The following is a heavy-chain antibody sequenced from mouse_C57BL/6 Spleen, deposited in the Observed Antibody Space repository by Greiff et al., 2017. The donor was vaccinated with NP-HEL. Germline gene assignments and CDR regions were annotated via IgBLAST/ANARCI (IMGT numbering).Heavy chain of an antibody. CDR2: ISNGGGST. CDR1: GFTFSDYY. J-gene: IGHJ4*01. Sequence: EVKLQESGGGLVQPGGSLKLSCAASGFTFSDYYMYWVRQTPEKRLEWVAYISNGGGSTYYPDTVKGRFTISRDNAKNTLYLQMSRLKSEDTAMYYCARDYYGSSLYAMDYWGQGTSVTVSS. D-gene: IGHD1-1*01. CDR3: ARDYYGSSLYAMDY. V-gene: IGHV5-12*01.